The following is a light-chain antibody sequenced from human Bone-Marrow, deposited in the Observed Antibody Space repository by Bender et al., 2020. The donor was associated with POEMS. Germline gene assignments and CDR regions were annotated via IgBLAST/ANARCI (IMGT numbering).Light chain of an antibody. Sequence: QTVVTQEPSLTVSPGGTVTLTCASSTGAVTSDSHASWFQQKPGQPPRALIYSTNTKHSWTPARFSGSLLGGKAALALSDVQPEDEADYYCLLYFGGVHVFGTGTKVTVL. CDR3: LLYFGGVHV. CDR2: STN. J-gene: IGLJ1*01. CDR1: TGAVTSDSH. V-gene: IGLV7-43*01.